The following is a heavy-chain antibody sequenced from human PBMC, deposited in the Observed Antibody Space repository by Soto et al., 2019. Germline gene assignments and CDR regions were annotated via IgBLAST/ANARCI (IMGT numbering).Heavy chain of an antibody. D-gene: IGHD3-10*01. J-gene: IGHJ4*02. V-gene: IGHV3-48*01. CDR2: ISSSSSTI. CDR1: GFNFSSYS. CDR3: ATGSGSYYPPFDY. Sequence: GGSLRLSCEASGFNFSSYSLNWVRQAPGKGLEWVSYISSSSSTIYYADSVKGRFTISRDNAKNSLYLQMNSLRAEDTAVYYCATGSGSYYPPFDYWGQGTLVTVSS.